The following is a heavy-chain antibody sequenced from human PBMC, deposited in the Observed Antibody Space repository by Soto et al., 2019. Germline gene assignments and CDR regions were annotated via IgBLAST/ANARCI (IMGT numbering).Heavy chain of an antibody. J-gene: IGHJ6*02. D-gene: IGHD3-9*01. V-gene: IGHV4-31*03. CDR3: ARAVLRYFELLRWVMDV. CDR1: GGSISSGGYY. CDR2: IYYSGST. Sequence: PSETLSLTCTVSGGSISSGGYYWSWIRQHPGKGLEWIGYIYYSGSTYYNPSLKSRVTISVDTSKNQFSLKLSSVTAADTAVYYCARAVLRYFELLRWVMDVWGQGTTVTVSS.